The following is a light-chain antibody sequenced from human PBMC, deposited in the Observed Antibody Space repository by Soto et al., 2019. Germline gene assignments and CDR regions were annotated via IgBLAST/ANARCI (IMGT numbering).Light chain of an antibody. CDR3: CSYADTTTLV. J-gene: IGLJ3*02. CDR1: SSDVGSYNL. Sequence: QAVVAQPASVSGSPGQSITISCTGSSSDVGSYNLVSWYQHHADKAPKLIIYEGTKRPSGVSYRFSGSKSGNTASLTISGLQAEDEADYYCCSYADTTTLVFGGGTKLTVL. V-gene: IGLV2-23*01. CDR2: EGT.